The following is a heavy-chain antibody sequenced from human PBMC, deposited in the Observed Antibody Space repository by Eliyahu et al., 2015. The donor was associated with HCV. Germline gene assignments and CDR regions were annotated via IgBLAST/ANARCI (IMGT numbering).Heavy chain of an antibody. CDR3: ARERTDDYVWGSYRYGPFDY. D-gene: IGHD3-16*02. J-gene: IGHJ4*02. CDR1: GGTFSSXA. V-gene: IGHV1-69*01. CDR2: IIPIFGTA. Sequence: QVQLVQSGAEVKKPGSSVKVSCKASGGTFSSXAXSWVRQAPGQGLEWMGGIIPIFGTANYAQKFQGRVTITADESTSTAYMELSSLRSEDTAVYYCARERTDDYVWGSYRYGPFDYWGQGTLVTVSS.